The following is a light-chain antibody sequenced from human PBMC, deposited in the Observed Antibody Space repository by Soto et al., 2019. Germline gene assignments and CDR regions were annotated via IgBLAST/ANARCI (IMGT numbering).Light chain of an antibody. CDR2: GAS. Sequence: EIVLTQSPGTLSLSPGERATLSCRASQSVSSSYLAWYQQKPGQAPRLLIYGASSRATGIPDRFSGSGSGTDFTLTISRLEPEYFAVYYCPQYGSSPRTFGQGTKVEIK. J-gene: IGKJ1*01. V-gene: IGKV3-20*01. CDR3: PQYGSSPRT. CDR1: QSVSSSY.